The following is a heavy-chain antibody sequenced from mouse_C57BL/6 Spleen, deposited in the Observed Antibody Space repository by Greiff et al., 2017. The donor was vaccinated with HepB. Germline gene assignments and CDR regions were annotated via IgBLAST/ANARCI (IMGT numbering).Heavy chain of an antibody. Sequence: EVKLVESGGGLVQPGGSMKLSCAASGFTFSDAWMDWVRQSPEKGLEWVAEIRNKANNHATYYAESVKGRFTISRDDSKSSVYLQMNSLRAEDTGIYYCTRHTTVEGPFAYWGQGTLVTVSA. J-gene: IGHJ3*01. V-gene: IGHV6-6*01. CDR2: IRNKANNHAT. CDR1: GFTFSDAW. CDR3: TRHTTVEGPFAY. D-gene: IGHD1-1*01.